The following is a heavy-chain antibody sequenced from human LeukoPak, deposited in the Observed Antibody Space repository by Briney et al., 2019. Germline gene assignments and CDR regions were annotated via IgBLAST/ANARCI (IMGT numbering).Heavy chain of an antibody. CDR1: GFSFSTYD. CDR3: AKKPATIKFPFDI. D-gene: IGHD5-24*01. J-gene: IGHJ4*02. CDR2: ISTTGGYT. Sequence: GGSLRLSCVGSGFSFSTYDMGWVRQTPGKGLEWVSAISTTGGYTEDADSVKGRFTISRDNSQNTLFLQMHSPRAEDTAVYYCAKKPATIKFPFDIWGQGTLVTVS. V-gene: IGHV3-23*01.